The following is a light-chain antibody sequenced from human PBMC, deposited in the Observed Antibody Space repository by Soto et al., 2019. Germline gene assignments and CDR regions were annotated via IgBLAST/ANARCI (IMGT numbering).Light chain of an antibody. CDR3: ISYTDRQSYL. CDR2: AVS. CDR1: SSDIGSYNH. J-gene: IGLJ1*01. Sequence: QSALAQPASVSGSPGQSITISCSGTSSDIGSYNHVAWYQQFPGKSPKLMIYAVSDRPSGDSDRFSGSKSGITASLPFSGLQTEDEADYYCISYTDRQSYLFGTG. V-gene: IGLV2-14*03.